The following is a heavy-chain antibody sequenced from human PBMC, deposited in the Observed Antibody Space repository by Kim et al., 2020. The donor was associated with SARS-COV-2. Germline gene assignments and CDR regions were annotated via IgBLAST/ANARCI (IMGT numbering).Heavy chain of an antibody. V-gene: IGHV3-74*01. CDR1: GFTFINYW. CDR3: AGESDSGFDY. Sequence: GGSLRLSCAASGFTFINYWMHWVRQAPGKGLVWVSRIDSDGTNTIYADSVKGRFTISRDNAKNTLYLQMNSLRAEDTAVYYCAGESDSGFDYWGQGTLVTVSS. J-gene: IGHJ4*02. CDR2: IDSDGTNT. D-gene: IGHD6-19*01.